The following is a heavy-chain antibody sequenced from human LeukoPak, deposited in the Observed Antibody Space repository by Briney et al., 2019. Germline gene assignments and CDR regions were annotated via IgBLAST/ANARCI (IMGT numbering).Heavy chain of an antibody. J-gene: IGHJ6*03. CDR2: IKSKTDGGTT. V-gene: IGHV3-15*01. Sequence: GGSLRLSCAASGFTFSNAWMSWVRQAPGKGLEWVGRIKSKTDGGTTDYAAPVKGRFTIPRDDSKNTLYLQMNSLKTEDTAVYYCTTVKYYYYYYMDVWGKGTTVTVSS. CDR3: TTVKYYYYYYMDV. CDR1: GFTFSNAW.